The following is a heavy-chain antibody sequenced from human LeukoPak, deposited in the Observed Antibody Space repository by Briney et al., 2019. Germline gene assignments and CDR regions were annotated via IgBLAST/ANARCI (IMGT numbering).Heavy chain of an antibody. V-gene: IGHV4-38-2*02. J-gene: IGHJ3*02. CDR3: ARYGAPLVGKLVQGAFDI. Sequence: TPSETLSLTCTVSGYSISSGYYWGWIRQPPGKGLEWIGRSYHSGSTYYNPSLTSRGTISVDTSKNQFSLKLSSVTAADTAVYYCARYGAPLVGKLVQGAFDIWGQGTMVTVSS. D-gene: IGHD6-13*01. CDR1: GYSISSGYY. CDR2: SYHSGST.